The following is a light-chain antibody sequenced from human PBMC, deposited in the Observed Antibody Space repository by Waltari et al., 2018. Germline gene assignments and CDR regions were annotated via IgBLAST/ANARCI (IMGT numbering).Light chain of an antibody. J-gene: IGKJ1*01. CDR2: WAS. V-gene: IGKV4-1*01. CDR3: QQYYVFPRT. CDR1: VSLLYGADNKHY. Sequence: DIAMTQSRDSMAVSLVGTVTITGNATVSLLYGADNKHYLSLYQQKPGQPPKLLIYWASTRASGVPDRFSGSGVLTEFTLTITNLQPEDVAVYYCQQYYVFPRTFGPGTKVTIK.